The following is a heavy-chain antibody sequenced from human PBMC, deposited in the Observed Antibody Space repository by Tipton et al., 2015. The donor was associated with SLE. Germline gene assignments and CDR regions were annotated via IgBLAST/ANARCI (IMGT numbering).Heavy chain of an antibody. CDR2: INHSGST. Sequence: LRLSCAVYGGSFSGYYWSWIRQPPGKGLEWIGEINHSGSTNYNPSLKSRVTISVDTSKNQFSLKLSSVTAADTAVYYCARGVAGPLTMVRGVTSGLFDYWGQGTLVTVSS. CDR1: GGSFSGYY. D-gene: IGHD3-10*01. V-gene: IGHV4-34*01. J-gene: IGHJ4*02. CDR3: ARGVAGPLTMVRGVTSGLFDY.